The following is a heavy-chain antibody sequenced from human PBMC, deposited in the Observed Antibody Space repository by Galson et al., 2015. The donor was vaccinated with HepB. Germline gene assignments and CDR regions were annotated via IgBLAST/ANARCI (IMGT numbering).Heavy chain of an antibody. J-gene: IGHJ4*02. CDR1: GFTFSGYG. D-gene: IGHD2-2*01. CDR2: IWYDGSSK. Sequence: SLRLSCAASGFTFSGYGMHWVRQAPGKGLEWVAVIWYDGSSKYYADSVKGRFTISRDNSKNTLYLQMNSLRAEDTAVYYCARGFEKKDIVVVPAAMYPDYWGQGTLVTVSS. V-gene: IGHV3-33*01. CDR3: ARGFEKKDIVVVPAAMYPDY.